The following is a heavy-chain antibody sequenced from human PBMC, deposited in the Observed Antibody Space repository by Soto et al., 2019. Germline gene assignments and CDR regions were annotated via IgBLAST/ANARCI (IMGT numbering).Heavy chain of an antibody. V-gene: IGHV1-46*01. CDR2: VNPSGGST. D-gene: IGHD2-15*01. CDR1: GYIFTAYS. J-gene: IGHJ1*01. CDR3: AREENCSDGICYSEYFQR. Sequence: ASVKVSCKASGYIFTAYSMHWVRQAPGQGLEWMGVVNPSGGSTNYAQKFQSRITMTRDTSTSTVYMDLSSLTSEDTAVYYCAREENCSDGICYSEYFQRWGQGTLVTVSS.